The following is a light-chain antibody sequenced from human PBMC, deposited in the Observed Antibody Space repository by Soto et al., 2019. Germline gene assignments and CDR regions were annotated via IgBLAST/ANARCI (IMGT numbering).Light chain of an antibody. CDR2: GAS. J-gene: IGKJ2*01. V-gene: IGKV3-20*01. CDR3: LQYGSSSFT. Sequence: EIVLTQSPGTLSLSPGERATLSCRASQSVSSTYLAWYQQKPGQAPSLLIYGASTRAAVIPDRFSGSGSGTDFALTIMRLEPEEYAVYYCLQYGSSSFTFGQGTKLEIK. CDR1: QSVSSTY.